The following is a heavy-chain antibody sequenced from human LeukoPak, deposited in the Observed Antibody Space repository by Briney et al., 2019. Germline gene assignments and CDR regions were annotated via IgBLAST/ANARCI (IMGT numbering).Heavy chain of an antibody. CDR3: ARQHSSGWYSKTYFDY. D-gene: IGHD6-19*01. Sequence: SETLSLTCTVSGGSISSYYWSWIRQPPGKGLEWIGEINHSGSTNYNPSLKSRVTISVDTSKNQFSLKLSSVTAADTAVYYCARQHSSGWYSKTYFDYWGQGTLVTVSS. V-gene: IGHV4-34*01. CDR1: GGSISSYY. CDR2: INHSGST. J-gene: IGHJ4*02.